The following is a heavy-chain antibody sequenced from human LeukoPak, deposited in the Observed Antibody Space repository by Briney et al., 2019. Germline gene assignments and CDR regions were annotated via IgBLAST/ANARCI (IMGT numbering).Heavy chain of an antibody. J-gene: IGHJ5*02. CDR2: VNSDGTTT. CDR3: ARDLGQYYDTSDNWFDP. CDR1: GFTFSTYW. D-gene: IGHD3-22*01. V-gene: IGHV3-74*01. Sequence: GGSLRLSCAAPGFTFSTYWMHWVRHVPGKRLVWVSRVNSDGTTTTYADSVQGRFTISRDNAKNTLNLQMNSLGAEDTAVYYCARDLGQYYDTSDNWFDPWGQGTLVTVSS.